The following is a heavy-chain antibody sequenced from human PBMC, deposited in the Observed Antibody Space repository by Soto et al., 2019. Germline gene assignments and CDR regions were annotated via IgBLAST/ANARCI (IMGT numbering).Heavy chain of an antibody. Sequence: ASVKVSCKASGYTFTSYGITWVRQAPGQGLEWMGWIIPIFGTANYAQKFQGRVTITADESTSTAYMELSSLRSEDTAVYYCVSDRVGGSSDVFDIWGQGSLVTVSS. V-gene: IGHV1-69*13. D-gene: IGHD2-15*01. CDR3: VSDRVGGSSDVFDI. J-gene: IGHJ3*02. CDR2: IIPIFGTA. CDR1: GYTFTSYG.